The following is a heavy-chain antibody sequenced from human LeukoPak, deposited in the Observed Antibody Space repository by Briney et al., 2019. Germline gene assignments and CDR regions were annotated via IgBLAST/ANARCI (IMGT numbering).Heavy chain of an antibody. V-gene: IGHV4-34*01. Sequence: KPSETLSLTCAVSGGSFSGYYWTWIRQPPGKGLEWIGEINHSGSANYNPSLKSRVTISVDTSKNQFSLKLSSVTAADTAVYYCARVRYCSSTSCLGAFDIWGQGTMVTVSS. D-gene: IGHD2-2*01. CDR2: INHSGSA. CDR1: GGSFSGYY. J-gene: IGHJ3*02. CDR3: ARVRYCSSTSCLGAFDI.